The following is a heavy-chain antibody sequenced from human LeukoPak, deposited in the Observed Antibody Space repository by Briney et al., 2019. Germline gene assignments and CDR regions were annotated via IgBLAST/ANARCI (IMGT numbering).Heavy chain of an antibody. J-gene: IGHJ4*02. V-gene: IGHV3-23*01. D-gene: IGHD3-10*01. Sequence: QPGGSLRLSCAASGFTFSSYGMSWVRQAPGKGLEWVSAISGSGGSTYYADSVKGRFTISRDNSKNTLYLQVNSLRAEDTAVYYCAKDRDSYGYGSGSYYNGVFDYWGQGTLVTVSS. CDR2: ISGSGGST. CDR1: GFTFSSYG. CDR3: AKDRDSYGYGSGSYYNGVFDY.